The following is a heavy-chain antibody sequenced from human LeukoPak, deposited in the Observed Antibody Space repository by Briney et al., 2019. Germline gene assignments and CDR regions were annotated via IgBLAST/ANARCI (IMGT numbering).Heavy chain of an antibody. CDR3: ARDNRYYDILTGYYTPFWFDP. CDR1: GGSFSGYY. Sequence: SETLSLTCAVYGGSFSGYYWSWIRQPPGKGLEWIGEINHSGSTNYNPSLKSRVTISVDTSKNQFSLKLSSVTAADTAVYYCARDNRYYDILTGYYTPFWFDPWGQGTLVTVSS. V-gene: IGHV4-34*01. J-gene: IGHJ5*02. D-gene: IGHD3-9*01. CDR2: INHSGST.